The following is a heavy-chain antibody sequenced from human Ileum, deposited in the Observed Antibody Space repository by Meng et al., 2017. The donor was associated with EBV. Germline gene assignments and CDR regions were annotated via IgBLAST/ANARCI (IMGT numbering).Heavy chain of an antibody. J-gene: IGHJ4*02. CDR2: LGGHDGDT. V-gene: IGHV1-18*01. D-gene: IGHD3-10*01. Sequence: QVQAWRSGPEMKEPGASVKVPCKASYYTFMGCGVSVVRQAAGQGLEGMAWLGGHDGDTSHAPKFQGRVTVSADRPTATAYMELRSLRSDDTAVYYCARGTPGRSYSDYWGQGTLVTVSS. CDR1: YYTFMGCG. CDR3: ARGTPGRSYSDY.